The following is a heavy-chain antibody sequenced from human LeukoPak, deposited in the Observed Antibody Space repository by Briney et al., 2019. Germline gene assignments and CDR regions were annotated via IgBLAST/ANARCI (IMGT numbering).Heavy chain of an antibody. CDR2: VTQDGSQT. J-gene: IGHJ6*02. Sequence: GGSLRLSCAVSGFTFSSLWLSWVRQAPGKGLEWVATVTQDGSQTHYVDSVKGRFTISRDNAKDSLYLHMNSLRVEDTAVYFCARGPRRVVVSPTGANSHHYGLEVWGQGTTVTVSS. CDR1: GFTFSSLW. D-gene: IGHD2-2*01. CDR3: ARGPRRVVVSPTGANSHHYGLEV. V-gene: IGHV3-7*05.